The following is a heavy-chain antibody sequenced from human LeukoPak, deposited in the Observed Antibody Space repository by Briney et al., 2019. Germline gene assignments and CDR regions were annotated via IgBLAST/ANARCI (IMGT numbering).Heavy chain of an antibody. CDR2: ISSSSSYI. J-gene: IGHJ4*02. CDR3: ARRMEAGYCSGGSCYSFDY. D-gene: IGHD2-15*01. V-gene: IGHV3-21*01. CDR1: GFTFSSYS. Sequence: PGGSLRLSCAASGFTFSSYSMNWVRQAPGKGLEWVSSISSSSSYIYYADSVKGRFTISRDNAKNSLYLQMISLRAEDTAVYYCARRMEAGYCSGGSCYSFDYWGQGTLVTVSS.